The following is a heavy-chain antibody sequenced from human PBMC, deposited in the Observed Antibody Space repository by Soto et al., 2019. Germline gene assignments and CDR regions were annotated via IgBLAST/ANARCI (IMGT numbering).Heavy chain of an antibody. CDR3: ARVRGPGSITHDAFDI. Sequence: QVQLVQSGAEVKKPGSSVKVSCKASGGTFSSYAISWVRQAPGQGLEWMGGIIPIFGTANYAQKFQGRVTITADESTSTAYMALSSLRSEDTAVYYCARVRGPGSITHDAFDIWGQGTMVTVSS. V-gene: IGHV1-69*12. CDR2: IIPIFGTA. CDR1: GGTFSSYA. J-gene: IGHJ3*02. D-gene: IGHD3-10*01.